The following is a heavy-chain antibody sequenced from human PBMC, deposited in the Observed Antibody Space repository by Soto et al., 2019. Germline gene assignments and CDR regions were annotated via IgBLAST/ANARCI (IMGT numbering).Heavy chain of an antibody. Sequence: SETLSLTCAVYGGSFSGYYWSWIRQPPGKGLEWIGEINHSGSTNYNPSLKSRVTISVDTSKNQFSLKLSPVTAADTAVYYCEREREADGKDGGWFDTWGQGTLVTVSS. CDR3: EREREADGKDGGWFDT. J-gene: IGHJ5*02. V-gene: IGHV4-34*01. D-gene: IGHD6-13*01. CDR2: INHSGST. CDR1: GGSFSGYY.